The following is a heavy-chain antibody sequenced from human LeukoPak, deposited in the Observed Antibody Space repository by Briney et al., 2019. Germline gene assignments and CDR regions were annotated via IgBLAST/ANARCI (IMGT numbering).Heavy chain of an antibody. CDR1: GFTFSSYG. J-gene: IGHJ4*02. V-gene: IGHV3-30*02. D-gene: IGHD2-2*02. Sequence: GGSLRLSCAASGFTFSSYGMHWVRQAPGKGLEWVAFIRYDGSNKYYADSVKGGFTISRDNSKNTPYLQMNSLRAEDTAVYYCAKAQPLDIVVVPAAIPLFDYWGQGPLVTVSS. CDR3: AKAQPLDIVVVPAAIPLFDY. CDR2: IRYDGSNK.